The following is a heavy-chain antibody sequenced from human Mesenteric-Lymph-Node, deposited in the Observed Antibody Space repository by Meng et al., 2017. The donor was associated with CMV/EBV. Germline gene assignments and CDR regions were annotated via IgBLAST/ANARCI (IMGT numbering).Heavy chain of an antibody. CDR2: IYRGDNT. J-gene: IGHJ4*02. CDR1: GIYVRDNS. V-gene: IGHV3-66*01. CDR3: TGDSVSNHNLDY. Sequence: VKLVCGGGWVVQSGVCLVLYCASCGIYVRDNSMSRVRPASGNGLEWFSIIYRGDNTYYIDSVKDRFTVSRDNSKNTMFLQMNSLRVEDKAVYYCTGDSVSNHNLDYWGQGTLVTVSS. D-gene: IGHD1-1*01.